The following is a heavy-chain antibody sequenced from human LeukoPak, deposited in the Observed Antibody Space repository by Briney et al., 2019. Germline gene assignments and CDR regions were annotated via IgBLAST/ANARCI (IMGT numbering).Heavy chain of an antibody. V-gene: IGHV3-23*01. D-gene: IGHD4-11*01. Sequence: GVSLRLSCAASGFTVSAYAMAWVRQAPGKGLEWVSTIYDDNTYYADSVKGRFTISRDNSKNTLYLQMNSLRAEDTAVYYCAKGRLPDFDYWGQGTLVTVSS. J-gene: IGHJ4*02. CDR2: IYDDNT. CDR3: AKGRLPDFDY. CDR1: GFTVSAYA.